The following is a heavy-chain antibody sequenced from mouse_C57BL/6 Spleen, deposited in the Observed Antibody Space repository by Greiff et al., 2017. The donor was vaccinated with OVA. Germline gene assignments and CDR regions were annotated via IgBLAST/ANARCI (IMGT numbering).Heavy chain of an antibody. D-gene: IGHD1-2*01. CDR3: TGYGGKFAY. CDR2: IRLKSDNYAT. J-gene: IGHJ3*01. CDR1: GFTFSNYW. V-gene: IGHV6-3*01. Sequence: EVQRVESGGGLVQPGGSMKLSCVASGFTFSNYWMNWVRQSPEQGLEWVAQIRLKSDNYATHYAESVKGRFTNSRKDSKSNVNLQINNLRAEDTGVYYCTGYGGKFAYWGQGTLVTVSA.